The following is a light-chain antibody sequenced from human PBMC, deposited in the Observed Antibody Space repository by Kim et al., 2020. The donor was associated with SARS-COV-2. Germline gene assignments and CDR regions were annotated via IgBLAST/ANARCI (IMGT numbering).Light chain of an antibody. V-gene: IGLV3-1*01. CDR2: QDF. J-gene: IGLJ2*01. Sequence: PSKKTSCTVSGEKWGDKYDSGYQRKPCRSPLLGICQDFNRLSGIPARFSGSVSGNTATLTISGTQAMDEADYYCQAWDSNSVLFGGGTQLTVL. CDR1: KWGDKY. CDR3: QAWDSNSVL.